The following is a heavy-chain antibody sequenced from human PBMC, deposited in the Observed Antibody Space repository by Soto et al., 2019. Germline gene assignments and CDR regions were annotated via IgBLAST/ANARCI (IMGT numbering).Heavy chain of an antibody. Sequence: SETLSLTCTVSGGSISSGGYYWSWIRQHPGKGLEWIGYIYYSGSTYYNPSLKSRVTISVDTSKNQFSLKLSSVTAADTSVYYCARGVVVPAARSKWFDPWGQGTLVTVSS. D-gene: IGHD2-2*01. CDR1: GGSISSGGYY. J-gene: IGHJ5*02. V-gene: IGHV4-31*03. CDR3: ARGVVVPAARSKWFDP. CDR2: IYYSGST.